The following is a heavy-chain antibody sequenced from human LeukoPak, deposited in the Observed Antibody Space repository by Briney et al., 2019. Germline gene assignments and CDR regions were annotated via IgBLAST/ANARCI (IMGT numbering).Heavy chain of an antibody. D-gene: IGHD3-3*01. Sequence: ASVKVSCKASGYTFTGYYMHWVRQAPGQGLEWMGWINPNSGGTNYAQKFQGRVTMTRDTSISTAYMELSRLRSDDTAVYYCARLKGIFTIFGVVIPYYYYGMDVWGQGTTVTVSS. CDR2: INPNSGGT. CDR3: ARLKGIFTIFGVVIPYYYYGMDV. J-gene: IGHJ6*02. V-gene: IGHV1-2*02. CDR1: GYTFTGYY.